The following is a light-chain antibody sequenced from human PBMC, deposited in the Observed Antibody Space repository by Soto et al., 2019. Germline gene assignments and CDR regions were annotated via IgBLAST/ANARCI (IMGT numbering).Light chain of an antibody. J-gene: IGKJ4*01. V-gene: IGKV3D-15*01. CDR3: QQYHSWVT. CDR1: QSVSSN. CDR2: GAS. Sequence: EIVMTQSPGTLSVFPGERATLSCGASQSVSSNLAWYQQKPGQAPRLLIYGASTRATGIPARFSGSGSGTEFTLSISSLQSEDVAVYYCQQYHSWVTFGGGTNVDIK.